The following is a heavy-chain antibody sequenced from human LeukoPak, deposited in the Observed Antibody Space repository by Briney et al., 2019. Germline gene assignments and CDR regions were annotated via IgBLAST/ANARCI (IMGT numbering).Heavy chain of an antibody. CDR1: GYSFTSYW. J-gene: IGHJ5*02. Sequence: VESMKISCKGSGYSFTSYWIGWVRQMPGKGLEWMGIIYPGDSDTRYRPSFQGQVTISADKSISTAYLQWSSLKASGTAMYYCARSITIFGVVIMAWFDPWGQGTLVTVSS. CDR3: ARSITIFGVVIMAWFDP. V-gene: IGHV5-51*01. CDR2: IYPGDSDT. D-gene: IGHD3-3*01.